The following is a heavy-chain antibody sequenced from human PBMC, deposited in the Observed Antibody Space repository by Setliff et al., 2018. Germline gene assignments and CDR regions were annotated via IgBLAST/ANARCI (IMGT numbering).Heavy chain of an antibody. CDR3: ARGLSSSWYLYYYGMDV. CDR2: IYYSGST. D-gene: IGHD6-13*01. V-gene: IGHV4-59*12. J-gene: IGHJ6*02. CDR1: GGSISSYY. Sequence: SETLSLTCTVSGGSISSYYWSWIRQPPGKGLEWIGSIYYSGSTYYNPSLKSRITISVDTSKNQFSLKLSSVTAADTAVYYCARGLSSSWYLYYYGMDVWGQGTTVTVSS.